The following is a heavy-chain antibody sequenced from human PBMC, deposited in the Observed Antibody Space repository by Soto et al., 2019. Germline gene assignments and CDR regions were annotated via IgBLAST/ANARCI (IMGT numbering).Heavy chain of an antibody. Sequence: QVQLVQSGAEVKKPGSSVKVSCKASGGTFSSYAISWVRQAPGQGLEWMGGIIPIFGTANYAQKFQGRVTITADESTSTAYMELSSLRSEDTAVYYCARVGLGVFGIVGAMPYFDYWGQGTLVTVSS. J-gene: IGHJ4*02. CDR3: ARVGLGVFGIVGAMPYFDY. CDR1: GGTFSSYA. CDR2: IIPIFGTA. V-gene: IGHV1-69*01. D-gene: IGHD1-26*01.